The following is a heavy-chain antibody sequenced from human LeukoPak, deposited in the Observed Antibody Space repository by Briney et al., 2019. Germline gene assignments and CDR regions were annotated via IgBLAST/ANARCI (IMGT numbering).Heavy chain of an antibody. CDR1: GFTFSSYG. V-gene: IGHV3-30*18. D-gene: IGHD2-2*01. CDR2: ISYDGSNK. Sequence: PGRSLRLSCAASGFTFSSYGMHWVRQAPGKGLEWVAVISYDGSNKYFADSVKGRFTISRDNSKNTLYLQMNSLSAEDTAVYYCAKDFLGSSRAFDIWGQGTMVTVSS. CDR3: AKDFLGSSRAFDI. J-gene: IGHJ3*02.